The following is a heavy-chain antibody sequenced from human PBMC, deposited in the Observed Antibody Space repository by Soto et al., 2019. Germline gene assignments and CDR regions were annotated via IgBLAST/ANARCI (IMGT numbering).Heavy chain of an antibody. CDR1: GYTFTSYG. CDR2: ISAYNGNT. V-gene: IGHV1-18*01. D-gene: IGHD6-6*01. CDR3: ARDLYSSSYRLYNWFDP. Sequence: ASVKVSFKASGYTFTSYGISWVRQAPGQGLEWMGWISAYNGNTNYAQKLQGRVTMTTDTSTSTAYMELRSLRSDDTAVYYCARDLYSSSYRLYNWFDPWGQGTLVTVSS. J-gene: IGHJ5*02.